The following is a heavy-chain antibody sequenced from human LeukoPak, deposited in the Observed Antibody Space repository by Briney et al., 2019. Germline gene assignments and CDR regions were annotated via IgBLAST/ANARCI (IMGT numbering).Heavy chain of an antibody. CDR1: GGSIKTNY. CDR2: IYHSGST. J-gene: IGHJ4*02. Sequence: SETLSLTCTVSGGSIKTNYWSWIRQPPGKGLEWIGSIYHSGSTYYNPSLKSRVTISVDTSKNQFSLKLSSVTAADTAVYYCARDFGFWSGYSSFDYWGQGTLVTVSS. CDR3: ARDFGFWSGYSSFDY. V-gene: IGHV4-38-2*02. D-gene: IGHD3-3*01.